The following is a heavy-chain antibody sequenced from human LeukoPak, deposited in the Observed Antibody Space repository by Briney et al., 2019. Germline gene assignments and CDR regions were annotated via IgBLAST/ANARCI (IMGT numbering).Heavy chain of an antibody. CDR2: INPDTGAT. J-gene: IGHJ6*02. CDR3: TRDHCSYINCYEDYYYGMDV. V-gene: IGHV1-2*02. CDR1: GYTFTGYY. Sequence: ASVKVSCKASGYTFTGYYMHWVRQAPGQGLEWMGWINPDTGATDIAQKFQGRVTMIRDTSISAAYMELSRLRSDDTAVYYCTRDHCSYINCYEDYYYGMDVWGQGTTVTVSS. D-gene: IGHD2-2*01.